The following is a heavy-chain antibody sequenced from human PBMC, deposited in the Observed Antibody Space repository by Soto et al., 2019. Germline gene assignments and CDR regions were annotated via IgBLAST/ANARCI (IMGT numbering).Heavy chain of an antibody. V-gene: IGHV1-8*01. Sequence: QVQLVQSGAEVKKPGASVKVSCKASGYTFTSYDINWVRQATGQGLGWMGWMNPNSGNTGYAQKFQGRVTMTRNTSISTAYMELSSLRSEDTAVYYCARNVLLWFGELSYWYFDLWGRGTLVTVSS. J-gene: IGHJ2*01. CDR1: GYTFTSYD. CDR2: MNPNSGNT. D-gene: IGHD3-10*01. CDR3: ARNVLLWFGELSYWYFDL.